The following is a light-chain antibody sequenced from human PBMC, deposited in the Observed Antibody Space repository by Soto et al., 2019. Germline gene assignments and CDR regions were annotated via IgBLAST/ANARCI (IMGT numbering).Light chain of an antibody. J-gene: IGLJ2*01. V-gene: IGLV1-44*01. CDR2: TTN. Sequence: QSVLTQPPSASGTPGQRVTISCSGSSSNIGSNTVSWYQQLPGTAPKLLIYTTNQRPSGVPDRFSGSKSGTSASLAISGLQSEDEADYYCAAWDVSLNGVVFGGGTKLTVL. CDR3: AAWDVSLNGVV. CDR1: SSNIGSNT.